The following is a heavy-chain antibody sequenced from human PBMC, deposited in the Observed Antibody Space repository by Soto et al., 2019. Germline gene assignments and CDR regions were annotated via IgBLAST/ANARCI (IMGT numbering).Heavy chain of an antibody. CDR2: IYHTGTT. D-gene: IGHD2-2*01. J-gene: IGHJ5*02. V-gene: IGHV4-30-4*01. CDR1: GGSISSIDYF. CDR3: ARVMAAMQNWLDP. Sequence: ASETLSLTCSVSGGSISSIDYFWSWIRQPPGKGLEWIGFIYHTGTTYYNPSLRSRVTISIDTSKGQFSMKLNSVTAADTAVYYCARVMAAMQNWLDPWGQGTLVTVSS.